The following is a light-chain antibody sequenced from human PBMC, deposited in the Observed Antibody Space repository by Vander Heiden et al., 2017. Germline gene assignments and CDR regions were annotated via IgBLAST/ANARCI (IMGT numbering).Light chain of an antibody. Sequence: EIVLTQSPATLSLSPGERATLTCRASQSVSNYLAWYQQKPGQAPRLLIYDASNRATGIPARFRGSGSGTDFTLTISSLEPEDFAVYYCQQRSNWPPRTFGGGTKVEI. CDR3: QQRSNWPPRT. CDR2: DAS. V-gene: IGKV3-11*01. CDR1: QSVSNY. J-gene: IGKJ4*01.